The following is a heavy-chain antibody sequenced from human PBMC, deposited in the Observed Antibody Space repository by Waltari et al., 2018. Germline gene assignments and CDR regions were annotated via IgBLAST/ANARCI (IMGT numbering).Heavy chain of an antibody. V-gene: IGHV1-2*06. CDR2: IHPTSGGT. CDR1: GYTFSGYY. J-gene: IGHJ5*02. Sequence: QVHLIQSGAEVKKPGASVKVPCKAPGYTFSGYYIHWVRQAPGQGLEWMGRIHPTSGGTRYGQKFQGRVTMTRDTSITSAYMELSSLRSDDTAVYYCAREVIGFDIWGQGTLVTVSS. CDR3: AREVIGFDI. D-gene: IGHD2-21*01.